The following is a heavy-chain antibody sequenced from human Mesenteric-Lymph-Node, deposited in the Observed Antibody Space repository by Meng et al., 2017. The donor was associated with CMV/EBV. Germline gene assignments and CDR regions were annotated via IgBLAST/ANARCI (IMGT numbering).Heavy chain of an antibody. Sequence: LGLSCAASCFIFSSSAMHWVRQAPGKGLGWVSFIRFDGSNKCYADSVKGRFTIARDNSKNTLYLQMNSLRPEDTAVYYCAKEGSFDPWGQGTLVTVSS. CDR3: AKEGSFDP. CDR2: IRFDGSNK. CDR1: CFIFSSSA. V-gene: IGHV3-30*02. J-gene: IGHJ5*02.